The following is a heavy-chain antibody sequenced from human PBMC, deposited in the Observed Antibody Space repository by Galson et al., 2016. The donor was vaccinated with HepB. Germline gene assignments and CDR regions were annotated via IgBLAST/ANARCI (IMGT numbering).Heavy chain of an antibody. J-gene: IGHJ4*02. Sequence: SLRLSCAASGFTFSSYAVSWVRQAPGKGLEWVSSIRRSGDSPYYADSVKGRFTISRDNSKNTLYLQMNSLRAEDTAVYYCAKASDRGYDDMFFDYWGQGTLVTVSS. CDR1: GFTFSSYA. CDR2: IRRSGDSP. CDR3: AKASDRGYDDMFFDY. D-gene: IGHD5-12*01. V-gene: IGHV3-23*01.